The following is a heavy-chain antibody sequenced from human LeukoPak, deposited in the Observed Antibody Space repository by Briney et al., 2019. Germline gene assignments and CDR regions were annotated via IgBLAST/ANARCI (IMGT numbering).Heavy chain of an antibody. Sequence: GGSLRLSCAAFGFTFSSNAMSWVRQAPGKGLEWVSAISGSGGSTYYADSVKGRFTISRDNAKNSLYLQMNSLRAEDTAVYYCAELGITMIGGVWGKGTTVTISS. CDR2: ISGSGGST. CDR1: GFTFSSNA. J-gene: IGHJ6*04. D-gene: IGHD3-10*02. V-gene: IGHV3-23*01. CDR3: AELGITMIGGV.